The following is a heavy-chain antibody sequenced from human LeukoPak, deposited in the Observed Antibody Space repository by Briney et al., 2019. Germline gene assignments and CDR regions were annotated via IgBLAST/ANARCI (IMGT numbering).Heavy chain of an antibody. CDR1: GGSTSSYY. CDR3: ASANYDFWSGYYTGPFDY. Sequence: SETPSLTCTVSGGSTSSYYWSWIRQPPGKGLEWIGYIYYSGSTNYNPSLKSRVTISVDTSKNQFSLKLSSVTTADTAVYYCASANYDFWSGYYTGPFDYWGQGTLVTVSS. J-gene: IGHJ4*02. V-gene: IGHV4-59*01. D-gene: IGHD3-3*01. CDR2: IYYSGST.